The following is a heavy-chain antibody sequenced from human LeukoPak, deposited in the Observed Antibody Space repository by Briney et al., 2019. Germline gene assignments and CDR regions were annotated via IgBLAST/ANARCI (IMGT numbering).Heavy chain of an antibody. CDR1: GGSFSGYY. CDR3: ARQRAYDYVWGSYRSYFDY. Sequence: PSETLSLTCAVYGGSFSGYYWSWIRQPPGKGLEWIGEISHSGSTNYNPSLKSRVTISVDTSKNQFSLKLSSVTAADTAVYYCARQRAYDYVWGSYRSYFDYWGQGTLVTVSS. J-gene: IGHJ4*02. CDR2: ISHSGST. V-gene: IGHV4-34*01. D-gene: IGHD3-16*02.